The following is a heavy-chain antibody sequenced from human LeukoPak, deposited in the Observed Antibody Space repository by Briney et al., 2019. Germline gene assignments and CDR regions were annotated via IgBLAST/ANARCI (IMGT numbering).Heavy chain of an antibody. Sequence: PGRSLRLSCAASGFTFSSYAMHWVRQAPGKGLEWVAVISYDGSNKYYADSVKGRFTISRDSSKNTLYLQMNSLRAEDTAVYYCAGARGLRTGVDYWGQGTLVTVSS. D-gene: IGHD3-10*01. J-gene: IGHJ4*02. CDR2: ISYDGSNK. CDR1: GFTFSSYA. CDR3: AGARGLRTGVDY. V-gene: IGHV3-30-3*01.